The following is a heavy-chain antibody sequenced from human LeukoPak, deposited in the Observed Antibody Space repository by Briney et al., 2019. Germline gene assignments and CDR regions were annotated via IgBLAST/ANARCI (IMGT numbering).Heavy chain of an antibody. V-gene: IGHV3-33*01. J-gene: IGHJ3*02. CDR1: GFTFRSYG. CDR2: IWYDGSNK. CDR3: ARVGETIFGAFDI. D-gene: IGHD3-3*01. Sequence: PGRSLRLSCAASGFTFRSYGMHWVRQAPGKGLEWVAVIWYDGSNKYYADSVKGRFTISRDNSKNTLYLQMNSLRAEDTAVYYCARVGETIFGAFDIWGQGTMVTVSS.